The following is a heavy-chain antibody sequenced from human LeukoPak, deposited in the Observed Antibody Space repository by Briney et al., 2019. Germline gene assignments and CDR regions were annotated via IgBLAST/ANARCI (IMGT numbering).Heavy chain of an antibody. V-gene: IGHV3-23*01. CDR1: GFTLTNYA. CDR2: ITGRGDGT. D-gene: IGHD3-3*01. J-gene: IGHJ4*02. CDR3: ARGWSAISFYFQC. Sequence: GGSLRLSCAASGFTLTNYAMSWVRLVPGKGLEWVSSITGRGDGTYYADSVKGRFTISRDTSQNTLSLQMNSLRDDDTAVYYCARGWSAISFYFQCWGQGTPVTVSS.